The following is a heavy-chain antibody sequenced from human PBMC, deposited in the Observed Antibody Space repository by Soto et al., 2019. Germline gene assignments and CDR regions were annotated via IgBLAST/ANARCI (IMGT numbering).Heavy chain of an antibody. J-gene: IGHJ4*02. D-gene: IGHD2-2*01. Sequence: QVQLVESGGGMVQPGRSLRLSCAASGFTFSSYGMHWVRQAPGKGLEWVAVIWYDGSNKYYADSVKGRFTISRDNSKNTLYLQMNSLRAEDTAVYYCARDLCSSTSCYFDYWGQGTLVTVSS. CDR2: IWYDGSNK. CDR1: GFTFSSYG. CDR3: ARDLCSSTSCYFDY. V-gene: IGHV3-33*01.